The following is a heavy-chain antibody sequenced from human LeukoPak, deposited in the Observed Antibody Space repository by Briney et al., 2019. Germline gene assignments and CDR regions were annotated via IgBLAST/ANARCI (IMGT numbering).Heavy chain of an antibody. CDR2: ISAYNGNT. V-gene: IGHV1-18*01. Sequence: ASVKVSCKASGYTFTSYGISWVRQAPGQGLEWMGWISAYNGNTNYAQKLQGRVTMTTDTSTSTAYMELRSLRSDDTAVYYCVRDRAAAGFILLDYWGQGTLVTVSS. CDR3: VRDRAAAGFILLDY. CDR1: GYTFTSYG. J-gene: IGHJ4*02. D-gene: IGHD6-13*01.